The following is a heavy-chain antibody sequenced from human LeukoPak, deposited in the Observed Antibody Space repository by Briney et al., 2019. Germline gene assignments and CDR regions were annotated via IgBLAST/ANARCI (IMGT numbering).Heavy chain of an antibody. V-gene: IGHV1-24*01. D-gene: IGHD3-3*01. Sequence: ASVKVSCKVSGYTLTELSMHWVRQAPGQGLEWMGGFDPEDGETIYAQKFQGRVTMTEDTSTDTAYMELSSLRSEDTAVYYCATEIRLYDFWSGYYYRRFDDWGQGTLVTVSS. J-gene: IGHJ4*02. CDR3: ATEIRLYDFWSGYYYRRFDD. CDR1: GYTLTELS. CDR2: FDPEDGET.